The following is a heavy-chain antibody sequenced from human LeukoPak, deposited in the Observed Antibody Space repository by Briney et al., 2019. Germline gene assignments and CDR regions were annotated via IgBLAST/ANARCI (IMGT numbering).Heavy chain of an antibody. J-gene: IGHJ4*02. CDR3: ARGGRTMIVVVLDY. D-gene: IGHD3-22*01. Sequence: GGSLRLSCAASGFTFSSYGMHWVRQAPGKGLEWVAVIWYDGSNKYYADSVKGRFTISRDNSKNTLYLQMNSLRAEDTAVYYCARGGRTMIVVVLDYWGQGTLVTVSS. CDR1: GFTFSSYG. V-gene: IGHV3-33*01. CDR2: IWYDGSNK.